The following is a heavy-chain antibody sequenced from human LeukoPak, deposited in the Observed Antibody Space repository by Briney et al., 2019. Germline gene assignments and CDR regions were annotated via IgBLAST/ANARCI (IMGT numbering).Heavy chain of an antibody. Sequence: SVNVSCKASGGTFSSYAISWVRQAPGQGLEWMGRIIPILGIANYAQKFQGRVTITADKSTSTAYMELSSLRSEDTAVYYCTRSSIAVAVVFFDYWGQGTLVTVSS. CDR2: IIPILGIA. D-gene: IGHD6-19*01. CDR1: GGTFSSYA. V-gene: IGHV1-69*04. CDR3: TRSSIAVAVVFFDY. J-gene: IGHJ4*02.